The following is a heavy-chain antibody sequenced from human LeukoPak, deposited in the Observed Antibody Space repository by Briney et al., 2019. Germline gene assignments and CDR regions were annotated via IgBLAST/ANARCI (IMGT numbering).Heavy chain of an antibody. V-gene: IGHV3-21*01. J-gene: IGHJ4*02. CDR3: ARGIAIGAAGTEDY. CDR2: ISSGSTYI. D-gene: IGHD6-13*01. Sequence: MSGGSRRLSCAASGFTVSSYSMNWVRQAPGKGLEWVSSISSGSTYIYYADSVKGRFTISRDNAKNSLYLQMNGLRAEDTAVYYCARGIAIGAAGTEDYWGQGTLVTVSS. CDR1: GFTVSSYS.